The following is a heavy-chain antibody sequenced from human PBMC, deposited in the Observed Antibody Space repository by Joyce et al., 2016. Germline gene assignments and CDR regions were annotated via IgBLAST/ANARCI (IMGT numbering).Heavy chain of an antibody. Sequence: QVQLQEWGAGLLKPSETLSLTCAVYGGSLSGYYWSWIRQAPGMGLEWIGEVNDRGRTNYNPSRKSRATTSMDTSKNQFSLRLTTVTAADTAVYCCARARRGIILARGEMGEYLQHWGRGTVVIVSS. J-gene: IGHJ1*01. D-gene: IGHD3-10*01. CDR1: GGSLSGYY. CDR2: VNDRGRT. V-gene: IGHV4-34*01. CDR3: ARARRGIILARGEMGEYLQH.